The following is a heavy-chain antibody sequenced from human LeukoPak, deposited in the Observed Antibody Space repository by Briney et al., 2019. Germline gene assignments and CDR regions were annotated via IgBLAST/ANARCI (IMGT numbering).Heavy chain of an antibody. Sequence: SETLSLTCAVYGGSFSGYYWSWIRQPPGKGLEWIGEINHSGSTNYNPSLKSRVTISVDKSKNQFSLKLSSVTAADTAVYYCARAELELRWFDYWGQGTLVTVSS. V-gene: IGHV4-34*01. J-gene: IGHJ4*02. CDR2: INHSGST. CDR3: ARAELELRWFDY. CDR1: GGSFSGYY. D-gene: IGHD1-7*01.